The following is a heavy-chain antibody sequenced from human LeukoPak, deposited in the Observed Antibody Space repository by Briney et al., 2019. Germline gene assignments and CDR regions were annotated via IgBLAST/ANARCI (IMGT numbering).Heavy chain of an antibody. CDR3: ARGVAAAGTTLDY. J-gene: IGHJ4*02. V-gene: IGHV3-11*04. Sequence: GGSLRLSCAASGFTFRDYYMSWIRQAPGKGLEWVSYISSSGSTIYYADSVKGRFTISRDNAKNSLYLQMNSLRDEDTAVYYCARGVAAAGTTLDYWGQGTLVTVSS. D-gene: IGHD6-13*01. CDR1: GFTFRDYY. CDR2: ISSSGSTI.